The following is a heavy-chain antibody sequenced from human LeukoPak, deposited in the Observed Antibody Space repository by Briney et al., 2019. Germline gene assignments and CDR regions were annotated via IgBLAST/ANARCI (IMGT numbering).Heavy chain of an antibody. CDR1: GFTFSSYA. CDR3: AKANAGLRYFDWLSFFDY. Sequence: GGSLRLSCAASGFTFSSYAMSWVRQAPGKGLEWVSAISGSGGSTYYADSVKRRFPISRDNSKNTLYLQMNSLRAEHTAVYYCAKANAGLRYFDWLSFFDYWGQGNLVTVSS. J-gene: IGHJ4*02. D-gene: IGHD3-9*01. V-gene: IGHV3-23*01. CDR2: ISGSGGST.